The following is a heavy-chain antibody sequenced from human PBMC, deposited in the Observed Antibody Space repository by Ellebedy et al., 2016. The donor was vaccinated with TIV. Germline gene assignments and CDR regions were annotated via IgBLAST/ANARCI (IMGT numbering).Heavy chain of an antibody. CDR2: IVNSGKDQ. CDR1: GFTFKTYG. J-gene: IGHJ6*02. V-gene: IGHV3-33*01. Sequence: GGSLRLXXAASGFTFKTYGMHWVRQAPGKGLEWVAVIVNSGKDQSYAASVQGRFTISRDNSKNTLYLEMNNLRVEDTAVYYCARDDDLADNGLDVWGQGTTVTVSS. D-gene: IGHD3-3*01. CDR3: ARDDDLADNGLDV.